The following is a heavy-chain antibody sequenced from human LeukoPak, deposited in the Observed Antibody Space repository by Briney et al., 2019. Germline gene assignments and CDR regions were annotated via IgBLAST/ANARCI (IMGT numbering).Heavy chain of an antibody. CDR2: TYYKSKWST. Sequence: SQTLSLTCAISGDSVSSNSAAWNWIRQSPSRGLEWLGRTYYKSKWSTNYAVSVRSRISINPDTSRNQFSLQLNSVTPEDTAVYFCARARDYGDISFDSWGQGTLVTVSS. J-gene: IGHJ4*02. CDR3: ARARDYGDISFDS. V-gene: IGHV6-1*01. CDR1: GDSVSSNSAA. D-gene: IGHD4-17*01.